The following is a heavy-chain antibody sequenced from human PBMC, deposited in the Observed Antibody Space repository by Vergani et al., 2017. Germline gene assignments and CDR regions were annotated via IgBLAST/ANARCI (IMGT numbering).Heavy chain of an antibody. CDR1: GGTFSSYA. CDR3: ARDSGSSGWYDY. D-gene: IGHD6-19*01. CDR2: IIPILGIA. J-gene: IGHJ4*02. Sequence: QVQLVQSRAEVKKPGSSVKVSCKASGGTFSSYAISWVRQAPGQGLEWMGRIIPILGIANYAQKFQGRVTITADKSTSTAYMELSSLRSEDTAVYYCARDSGSSGWYDYWGQGTLVTVSS. V-gene: IGHV1-69*04.